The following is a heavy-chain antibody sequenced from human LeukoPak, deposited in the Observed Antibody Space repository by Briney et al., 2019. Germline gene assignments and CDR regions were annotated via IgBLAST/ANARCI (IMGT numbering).Heavy chain of an antibody. CDR2: ISGSGGRT. V-gene: IGHV3-23*01. J-gene: IGHJ4*02. D-gene: IGHD3-10*01. Sequence: GGSLRLSCAASGFTFSNYAMSWVRQAPGRGLEWVSAISGSGGRTYYADSVKGRFTLSRDNSKNTLYLQMNSLRAEDTAVYYCAKEYYYGSGTYYNVDYWGQGTLVTVSS. CDR1: GFTFSNYA. CDR3: AKEYYYGSGTYYNVDY.